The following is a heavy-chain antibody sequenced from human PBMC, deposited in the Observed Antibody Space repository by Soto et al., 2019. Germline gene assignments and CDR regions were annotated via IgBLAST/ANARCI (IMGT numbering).Heavy chain of an antibody. D-gene: IGHD3-10*01. J-gene: IGHJ4*02. CDR2: IHSGST. CDR1: GGSISSDY. Sequence: PSETLYLTCTVSGGSISSDYWNWIRQPPGKGLEWIGYIHSGSTTYSASLRSRVTISVDTSKNQFSLKLSSVTAADTAVYFCARHDGSRSTDYWGQGTLVTVSS. V-gene: IGHV4-59*08. CDR3: ARHDGSRSTDY.